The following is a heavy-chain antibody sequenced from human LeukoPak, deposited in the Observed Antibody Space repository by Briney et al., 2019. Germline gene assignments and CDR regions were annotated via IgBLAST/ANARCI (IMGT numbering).Heavy chain of an antibody. CDR2: ISSSSSYI. V-gene: IGHV3-21*01. CDR3: ARDSAIAAASFDY. Sequence: GGSLRLSCAASGFTFSSYSMNWVRQAPGKGLEWVSSISSSSSYIYYADSVKGRFTISRDNAKNSLYLQMNSLRAEDTAVYYCARDSAIAAASFDYWGQGTLVTASS. J-gene: IGHJ4*02. CDR1: GFTFSSYS. D-gene: IGHD6-13*01.